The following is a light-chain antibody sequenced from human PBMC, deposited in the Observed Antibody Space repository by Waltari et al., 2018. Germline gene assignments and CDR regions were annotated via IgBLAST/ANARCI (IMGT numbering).Light chain of an antibody. CDR1: QSLVHGDGDTY. J-gene: IGKJ1*01. CDR2: KVS. Sequence: DAVMTQSPLSLPVTLEQPASISCSPTQSLVHGDGDTYLSWFQQRPGQSPRRLIYKVSNRDSGVPDRFSGSGSGTDFTLKISRVEADDIAIYYCMQGTQWPRSFGQGTKVEIE. CDR3: MQGTQWPRS. V-gene: IGKV2-30*02.